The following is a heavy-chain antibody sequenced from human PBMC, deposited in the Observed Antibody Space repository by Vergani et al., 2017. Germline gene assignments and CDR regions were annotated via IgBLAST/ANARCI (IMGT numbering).Heavy chain of an antibody. CDR1: GSTFSNFG. CDR2: IGKDGINT. D-gene: IGHD1-1*01. J-gene: IGHJ1*01. V-gene: IGHV3-30*02. CDR3: ATKSCGTPGCQIGYFRE. Sequence: QVQLVESAGGVVQPGGSLRLSCAASGSTFSNFGMHWIRQAPGKGLEWLAYIGKDGINTRYRDAVKGRFTVSRDNSKDILYLQMDSLRSEDTAVYYCATKSCGTPGCQIGYFREWGQGTLVTVSS.